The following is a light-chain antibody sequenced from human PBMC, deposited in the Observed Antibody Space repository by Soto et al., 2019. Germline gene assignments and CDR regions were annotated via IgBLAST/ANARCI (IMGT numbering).Light chain of an antibody. V-gene: IGKV1-12*01. Sequence: DIQMTQSPSSVSASVGDSLTITCRASQGITSWVAWYQHKPGRAPKFLIYAASRLQSGVPSRFSGSGSGTDFTLTISSLQPEDFGTYYCQQTSSFPLTLGGGTKVEIK. CDR2: AAS. J-gene: IGKJ4*01. CDR1: QGITSW. CDR3: QQTSSFPLT.